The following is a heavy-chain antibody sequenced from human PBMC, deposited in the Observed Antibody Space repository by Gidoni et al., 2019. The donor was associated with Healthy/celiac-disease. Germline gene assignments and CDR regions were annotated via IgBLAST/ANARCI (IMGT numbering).Heavy chain of an antibody. CDR3: ARVVGQQLFLGGYFDY. V-gene: IGHV4-34*01. D-gene: IGHD6-13*01. CDR1: GGSFSGYY. Sequence: QVQLQQWGAGLLKPSETLSLTCAVYGGSFSGYYWSWIRQPPGKGLEWIGEINHSGSTNYNPSLKSRVTISVDTSKNQFSLKLSSVTAADTAVYYCARVVGQQLFLGGYFDYWGQGTLVTVSS. CDR2: INHSGST. J-gene: IGHJ4*02.